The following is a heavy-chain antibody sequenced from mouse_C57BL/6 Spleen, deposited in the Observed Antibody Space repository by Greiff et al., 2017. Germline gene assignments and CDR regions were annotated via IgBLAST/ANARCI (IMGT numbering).Heavy chain of an antibody. CDR3: ARPTTVVATRYFDV. D-gene: IGHD1-1*01. CDR2: INPGSGGT. V-gene: IGHV1-54*01. Sequence: QVQLQQSGAELVRPGTSVKVSCKASGYAFTNYLIEWVKQRPGQGLEWIGVINPGSGGTNYNEKFKGKATLTADKSSSTAYMQLSSLTSEDSAVYVVARPTTVVATRYFDVWGTGTTVTVSS. CDR1: GYAFTNYL. J-gene: IGHJ1*03.